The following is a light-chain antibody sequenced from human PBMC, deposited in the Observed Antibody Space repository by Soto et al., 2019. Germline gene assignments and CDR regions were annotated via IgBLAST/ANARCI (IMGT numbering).Light chain of an antibody. CDR1: SSDVGSYNL. Sequence: QSVLTQPASVSGSPGQSITISCTGTSSDVGSYNLVSWYQQHPGKAPKLMIYEVSKRPSGVSNRFSGSKSCNTASLPISGLQAEDEADYYCCSYAGSSTFVFGGGTKLTVL. CDR2: EVS. CDR3: CSYAGSSTFV. V-gene: IGLV2-23*02. J-gene: IGLJ2*01.